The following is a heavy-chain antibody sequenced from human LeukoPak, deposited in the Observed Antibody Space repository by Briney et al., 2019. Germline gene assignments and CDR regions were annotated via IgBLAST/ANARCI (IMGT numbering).Heavy chain of an antibody. CDR1: GFTFSNAW. CDR3: TTEDPPNIAVGFVVDV. J-gene: IGHJ6*02. Sequence: PGGSLRLSCAASGFTFSNAWMNWVRQAPGKGLEWVGRIKSKTDGGITDYAAPVKGRFTISRDDSKNMLYLQMNSLKTDDTAVYYCTTEDPPNIAVGFVVDVWGQGTTVIVSS. V-gene: IGHV3-15*07. D-gene: IGHD2-15*01. CDR2: IKSKTDGGIT.